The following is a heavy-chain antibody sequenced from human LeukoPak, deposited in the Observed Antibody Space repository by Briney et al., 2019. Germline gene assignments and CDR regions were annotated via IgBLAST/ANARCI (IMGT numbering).Heavy chain of an antibody. CDR1: GFTFSSYS. CDR2: ISSSRTTM. CDR3: AREYSSSSGKAFDI. J-gene: IGHJ3*02. D-gene: IGHD6-6*01. V-gene: IGHV3-48*04. Sequence: GGSLRLSCAASGFTFSSYSMNWVRQAPGKGLEWVSYISSSRTTMYYADSVKGRFIISRDNAKNSLFLQMNSLRAEDTAIYYCAREYSSSSGKAFDIWGQGTMVTVSS.